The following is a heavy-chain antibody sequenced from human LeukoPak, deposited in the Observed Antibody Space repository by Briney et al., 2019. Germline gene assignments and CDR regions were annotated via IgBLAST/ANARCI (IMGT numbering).Heavy chain of an antibody. CDR2: ISSSGRTI. D-gene: IGHD2/OR15-2a*01. Sequence: GGSLRLSCAASGFTFNTSNMNWVRQAPGRGLEWISYISSSGRTIYYADSVKGRFTISRDNAKDSLFLRMNSLRDEDTAVYYCARVETPTFYDAFDLWGQGTMVTVSS. V-gene: IGHV3-48*02. J-gene: IGHJ3*01. CDR3: ARVETPTFYDAFDL. CDR1: GFTFNTSN.